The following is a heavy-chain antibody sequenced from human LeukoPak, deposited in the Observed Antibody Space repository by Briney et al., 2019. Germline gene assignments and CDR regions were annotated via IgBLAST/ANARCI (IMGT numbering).Heavy chain of an antibody. Sequence: GGSLILSCATSGFTFSTYGIHWVRQAPGKGLEWVAAIWPDGSYADSVKGRFTISRDNSKNTVYLQMNTLRDEDTAVYYCARAVGPFDYWGQGTLVTVSS. CDR2: IWPDGS. CDR3: ARAVGPFDY. J-gene: IGHJ4*02. D-gene: IGHD3-16*01. CDR1: GFTFSTYG. V-gene: IGHV3-33*01.